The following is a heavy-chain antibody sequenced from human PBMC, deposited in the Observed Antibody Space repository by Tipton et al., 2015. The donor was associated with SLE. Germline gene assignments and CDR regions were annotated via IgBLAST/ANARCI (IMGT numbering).Heavy chain of an antibody. J-gene: IGHJ4*02. Sequence: LRLSCAVYGGSFSGYYWSWIRQPPGKGLEWIGEINHSGSTNYNPSLKSRVTISVDTSKNQFSLKLSSVTAADTAVYYCARGRGDSSSLGGYWGQGTLVTVSS. V-gene: IGHV4-34*01. CDR3: ARGRGDSSSLGGY. D-gene: IGHD6-6*01. CDR1: GGSFSGYY. CDR2: INHSGST.